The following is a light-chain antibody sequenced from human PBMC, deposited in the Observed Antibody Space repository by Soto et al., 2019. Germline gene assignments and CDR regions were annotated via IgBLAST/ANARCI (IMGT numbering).Light chain of an antibody. CDR3: QQYGSSRRT. Sequence: EDVLTQSPGTLSLSPGERATLSCRASQSIKNNQLAWYKQTPGQAPRLLIYGASSRATGIPDRFSGSGSGTDFTLTISRLEPEDFAVYYCQQYGSSRRTFGQGTKVEIK. CDR1: QSIKNNQ. CDR2: GAS. J-gene: IGKJ1*01. V-gene: IGKV3-20*01.